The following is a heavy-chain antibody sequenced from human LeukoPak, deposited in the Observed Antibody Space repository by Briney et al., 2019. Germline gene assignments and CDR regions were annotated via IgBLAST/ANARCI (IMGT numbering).Heavy chain of an antibody. CDR2: IYTTGST. D-gene: IGHD6-19*01. CDR1: GGSISSYY. J-gene: IGHJ4*02. CDR3: ARQIAVAGKAGLDY. Sequence: SETLSLTCTVSGGSISSYYWTWIRQPAGKGLGWIGRIYTTGSTNSNPSLNSRVTMSVATSKNQFSLKLSSVTAADTAVYCCARQIAVAGKAGLDYWGQGTLVTVSS. V-gene: IGHV4-4*07.